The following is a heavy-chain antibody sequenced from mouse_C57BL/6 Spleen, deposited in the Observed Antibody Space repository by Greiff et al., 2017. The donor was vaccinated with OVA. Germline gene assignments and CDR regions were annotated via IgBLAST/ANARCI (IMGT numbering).Heavy chain of an antibody. V-gene: IGHV1-52*01. CDR2: IDPSDSET. CDR1: GYTFTSYW. CDR3: ARKREGDYAMDY. J-gene: IGHJ4*01. Sequence: QVQLQQPGAELVRPGSSVKLSCKASGYTFTSYWMHWVKQRPIPGLEWIGNIDPSDSETHYNQKFKDKATLTVDKSSSTAYMQLSSLTSEDSAVYYCARKREGDYAMDYWGQGTSVTVSS.